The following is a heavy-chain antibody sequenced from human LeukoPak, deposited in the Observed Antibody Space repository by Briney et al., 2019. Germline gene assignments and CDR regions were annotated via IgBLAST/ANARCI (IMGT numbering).Heavy chain of an antibody. CDR3: ARRLRIAAAGTHFQH. J-gene: IGHJ1*01. CDR2: INHSGST. CDR1: GGSFSGYY. Sequence: PSETLSLTCAVYGGSFSGYYWSWIRQPPGKGLEWIGEINHSGSTNYNPSLKSRVTISVDTSKNQFSLKLSSVTAADTAVYYCARRLRIAAAGTHFQHWGQGTLVTVSS. D-gene: IGHD6-13*01. V-gene: IGHV4-34*01.